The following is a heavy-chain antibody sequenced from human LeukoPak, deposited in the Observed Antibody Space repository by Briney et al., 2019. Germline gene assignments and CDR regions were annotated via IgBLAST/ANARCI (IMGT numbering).Heavy chain of an antibody. CDR3: AREQVWFGELFSNPLDY. CDR1: GFTFSSYG. J-gene: IGHJ4*02. V-gene: IGHV3-33*01. CDR2: IWYDGSNK. D-gene: IGHD3-10*01. Sequence: PGGSLRLSCAASGFTFSSYGMHWVRQAPGKGLEWVAVIWYDGSNKYYADSVKGRLTISRDNSKNTLYLQMNSLRAEDTAVYYCAREQVWFGELFSNPLDYWGQGPLVTVSS.